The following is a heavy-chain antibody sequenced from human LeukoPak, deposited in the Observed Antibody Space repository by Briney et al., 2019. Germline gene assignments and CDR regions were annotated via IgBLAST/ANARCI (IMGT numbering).Heavy chain of an antibody. CDR1: GFTFSSYW. J-gene: IGHJ4*02. V-gene: IGHV3-7*01. CDR3: ARSLWPEDY. CDR2: IKQDGSEK. D-gene: IGHD5-18*01. Sequence: GGSLRLPCAASGFTFSSYWMSWVRQAPGKGLEWVANIKQDGSEKNYVDSAKGRFTISRDNAKTSLYLQMNSLRVEDTAVYYCARSLWPEDYGGQGTLVTVSS.